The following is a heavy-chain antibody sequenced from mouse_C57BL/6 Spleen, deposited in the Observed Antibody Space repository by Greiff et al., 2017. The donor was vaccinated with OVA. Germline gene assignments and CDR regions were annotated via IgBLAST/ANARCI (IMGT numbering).Heavy chain of an antibody. CDR3: AYGNYLYYFDY. CDR2: ISYDGSN. V-gene: IGHV3-6*01. D-gene: IGHD2-1*01. Sequence: EVKLVESGPGLVKPSQSLSLTCSVTGYSITSGYYWNWIRQFPGNKLEWMGYISYDGSNNYNPSLKNRISITRDTSKNQFFLKLNSVTTEDTATYYCAYGNYLYYFDYWGQGTTLTVSS. CDR1: GYSITSGYY. J-gene: IGHJ2*01.